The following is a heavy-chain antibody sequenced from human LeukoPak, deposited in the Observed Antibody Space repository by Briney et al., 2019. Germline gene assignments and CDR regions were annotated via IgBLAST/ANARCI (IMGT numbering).Heavy chain of an antibody. J-gene: IGHJ4*02. Sequence: SETLSLTCTVSGGSISSSSYYWGWIRQPPGKGLEWIGSIYYSGSTYYNPSLKSRVTISVDTSKNQFSLKLSSVTAADSAVYYXXRXXXXXXXXNXYFDYWGQGILVTVSS. D-gene: IGHD2/OR15-2a*01. CDR3: XRXXXXXXXXNXYFDY. CDR2: IYYSGST. CDR1: GGSISSSSYY. V-gene: IGHV4-39*01.